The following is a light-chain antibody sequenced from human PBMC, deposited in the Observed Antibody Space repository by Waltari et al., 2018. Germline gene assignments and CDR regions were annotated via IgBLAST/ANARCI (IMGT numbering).Light chain of an antibody. V-gene: IGKV3-15*01. J-gene: IGKJ2*01. CDR2: GAS. CDR3: QQYNNWPPFMYT. Sequence: EIVMTQSPATLSVSPGERATLSCRASQCVSSNLAWYQQKPGQAPRLLIYGASTRATGIPARFSGSGSGTEFTLTISSLQSEDFAVYYCQQYNNWPPFMYTFGQGTKLEIK. CDR1: QCVSSN.